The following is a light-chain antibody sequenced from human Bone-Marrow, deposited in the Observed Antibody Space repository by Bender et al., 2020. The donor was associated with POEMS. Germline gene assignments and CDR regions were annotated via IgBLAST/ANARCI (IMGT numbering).Light chain of an antibody. V-gene: IGLV3-1*01. CDR1: KLGDKY. Sequence: SYELTQPPSVSVSPGQTASITCSGDKLGDKYVCWYQQKAGQSPLLVIYQDTKRPSGIPERFSGSNSGNTATLTISGTQAMDEADYYCQAWDSTHVVFGGGTKLTVL. CDR3: QAWDSTHVV. J-gene: IGLJ2*01. CDR2: QDT.